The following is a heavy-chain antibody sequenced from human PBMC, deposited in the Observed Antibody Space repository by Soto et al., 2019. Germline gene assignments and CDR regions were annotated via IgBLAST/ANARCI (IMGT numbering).Heavy chain of an antibody. Sequence: GGSLRLSCAASRFTFSNYAMSWVRQAPGKGLEWVSAISGSGDSTSYADSVKGRFTISRDNSKNTLYLQMNSLRAEDTAVYFCAKDDYSSGWYRGYFDYWGQGTLVTVSS. V-gene: IGHV3-23*01. J-gene: IGHJ4*02. CDR1: RFTFSNYA. CDR3: AKDDYSSGWYRGYFDY. D-gene: IGHD6-19*01. CDR2: ISGSGDST.